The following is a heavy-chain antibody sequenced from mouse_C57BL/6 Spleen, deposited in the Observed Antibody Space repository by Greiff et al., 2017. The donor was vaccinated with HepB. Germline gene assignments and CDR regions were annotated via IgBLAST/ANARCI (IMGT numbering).Heavy chain of an antibody. CDR1: GYTFTSYW. V-gene: IGHV1-50*01. J-gene: IGHJ4*01. D-gene: IGHD1-1*02. Sequence: QVQLQQPGAELVKPGASVKLSCKASGYTFTSYWMQWVKQRPGQGLEWIGEIDPSDSYTNYNQKFKGKATLTVDTSSSTAYMQLSSLTSEDSAVYYGAMWWVPFYAMDYRGEGDPDTVSS. CDR2: IDPSDSYT. CDR3: AMWWVPFYAMDY.